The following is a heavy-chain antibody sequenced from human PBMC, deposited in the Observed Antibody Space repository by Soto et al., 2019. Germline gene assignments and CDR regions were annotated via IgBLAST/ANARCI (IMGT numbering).Heavy chain of an antibody. CDR2: ISSGSSDT. CDR1: GFTFSRVS. Sequence: GGSLRLSCEASGFTFSRVSVNWVRQVPGKGLEWVASISSGSSDTWYADSVKGRFIISRDNAQNSLFLQMNTLRPEDTAMYYCARVAYWGPGTQVTVSS. CDR3: ARVAY. J-gene: IGHJ4*02. V-gene: IGHV3-21*01.